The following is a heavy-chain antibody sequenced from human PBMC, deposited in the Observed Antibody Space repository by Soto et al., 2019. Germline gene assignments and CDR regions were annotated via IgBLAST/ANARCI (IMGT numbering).Heavy chain of an antibody. J-gene: IGHJ6*02. V-gene: IGHV1-46*01. Sequence: ASVKVSCKPSGYSFSNFYVHWVRQAPGQGLEWMGIIDPSSGTASYTQKFQERVTMTRDTSMSTVYMELSRLRSEDTAVYYCARGAVVVPNGLIAGMDVWGLGTTVTVSS. CDR1: GYSFSNFY. CDR2: IDPSSGTA. D-gene: IGHD2-15*01. CDR3: ARGAVVVPNGLIAGMDV.